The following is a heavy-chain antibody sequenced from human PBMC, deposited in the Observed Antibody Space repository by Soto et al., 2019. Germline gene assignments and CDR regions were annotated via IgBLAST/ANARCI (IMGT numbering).Heavy chain of an antibody. CDR2: INHSGST. J-gene: IGHJ5*02. CDR3: ALYSGYDYWFDP. CDR1: GGSFSGYY. D-gene: IGHD5-12*01. V-gene: IGHV4-34*01. Sequence: QVQLQQWGAGLLKPSETLSLTCAVYGGSFSGYYWSWIRQPPGKGLEWIGEINHSGSTNYNPTLKSRXXIXVXXSKSQFSLTLSSVTAADTAVYDCALYSGYDYWFDPWGQGTLVTVSS.